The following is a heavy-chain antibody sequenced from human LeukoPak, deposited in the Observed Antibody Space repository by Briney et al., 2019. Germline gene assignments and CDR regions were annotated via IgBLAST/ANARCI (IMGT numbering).Heavy chain of an antibody. CDR3: ARSAFFYGSGRGWFDT. V-gene: IGHV4-39*01. D-gene: IGHD3-10*01. CDR1: GGSTTTGPHF. CDR2: VYESGTT. J-gene: IGHJ5*02. Sequence: PSETLSLTCSVSGGSTTTGPHFWGWLRQPPGEALEWFGSVYESGTTYYSPSLKSRVTLSIDESKSQLSLRLTSVTAADTAMYFCARSAFFYGSGRGWFDTWGPGTLVSVSS.